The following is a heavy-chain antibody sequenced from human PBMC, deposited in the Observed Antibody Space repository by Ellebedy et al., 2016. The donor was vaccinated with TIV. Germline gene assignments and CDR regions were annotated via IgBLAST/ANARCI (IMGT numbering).Heavy chain of an antibody. Sequence: GSLRLSXTVSGGSISSYYWSWIRQPPGKGLEWIGYIYYSGSTNYNPSLKSRVTISVDTSKNQFSLKLSSVTAADTAVYYCARGGIDDILTGYYYYGMDVWGQGTTVTVSS. CDR2: IYYSGST. CDR3: ARGGIDDILTGYYYYGMDV. J-gene: IGHJ6*02. V-gene: IGHV4-59*01. D-gene: IGHD3-9*01. CDR1: GGSISSYY.